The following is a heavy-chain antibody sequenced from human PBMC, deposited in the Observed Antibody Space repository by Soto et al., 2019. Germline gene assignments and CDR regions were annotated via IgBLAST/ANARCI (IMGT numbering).Heavy chain of an antibody. Sequence: GGSLRLSCAASGFTCSSYWMSWVCQAPGKGLEWVANIKQDGSEKYYVDSVKGRFTISRDNAKNSLYLQMNSLKTEDTAVYYWTIPRGPMITPRGQGTLVTVSS. V-gene: IGHV3-7*03. CDR1: GFTCSSYW. J-gene: IGHJ5*02. D-gene: IGHD3-22*01. CDR2: IKQDGSEK. CDR3: TIPRGPMITP.